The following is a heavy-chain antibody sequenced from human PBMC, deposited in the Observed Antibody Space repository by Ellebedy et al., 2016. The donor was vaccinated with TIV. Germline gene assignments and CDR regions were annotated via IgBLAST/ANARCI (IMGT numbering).Heavy chain of an antibody. D-gene: IGHD2-15*01. CDR2: ISSDGSSI. V-gene: IGHV3-74*01. CDR3: ARGSGASDP. Sequence: GESLKISCAASGFTLSSYWMHWVRQAPGKGLVWVSRISSDGSSISYADSVKGRFTISRDNAKNTLYLQMNSLRAEDTAVYYCARGSGASDPWGQGTLVTVSS. CDR1: GFTLSSYW. J-gene: IGHJ5*02.